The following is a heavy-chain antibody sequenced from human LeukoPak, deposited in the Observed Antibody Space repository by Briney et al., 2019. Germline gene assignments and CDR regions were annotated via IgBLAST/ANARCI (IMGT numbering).Heavy chain of an antibody. D-gene: IGHD2-2*02. CDR1: GFTFSSYG. Sequence: PGGSLRLSCAASGFTFSSYGMHWARQAPGKGLEWVAVISYDGSNKYYADSVKGRFTISRDNFKNTLYLQMNSLRAEDTAVYYCAKDVKDYYSCYMCYYYYYGMDVWGQGTTVTVSS. J-gene: IGHJ6*02. V-gene: IGHV3-30*18. CDR3: AKDVKDYYSCYMCYYYYYGMDV. CDR2: ISYDGSNK.